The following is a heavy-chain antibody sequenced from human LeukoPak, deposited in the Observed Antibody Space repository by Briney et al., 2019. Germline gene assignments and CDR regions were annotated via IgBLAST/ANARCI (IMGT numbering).Heavy chain of an antibody. J-gene: IGHJ4*02. CDR1: GFTFSSSW. D-gene: IGHD3-22*01. Sequence: GGSLRLSCAASGFTFSSSWMHWVRQAPGKGLVWVSRINSDGSTTTYADSVKGRFAISRDNAKNTVYLQMNSLRAEDTAVYYCARAMISGFDYWGQGTLVTVSS. V-gene: IGHV3-74*01. CDR3: ARAMISGFDY. CDR2: INSDGSTT.